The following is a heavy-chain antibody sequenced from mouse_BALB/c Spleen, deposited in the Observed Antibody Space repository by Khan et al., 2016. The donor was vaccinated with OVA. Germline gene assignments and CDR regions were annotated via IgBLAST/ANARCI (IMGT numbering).Heavy chain of an antibody. V-gene: IGHV1S136*01. CDR1: GYTFTSYV. Sequence: VQLQQSGPELVKPGASVKMSCKASGYTFTSYVMNWVKQKHGKGLEWIGYISPNSDGSKYNEKFRGKATLTSDKSSSTAYMELSSLTSEDSAVYYWLLSLYYNGSAYEGCAYWGQGTLVTVSA. CDR3: LLSLYYNGSAYEGCAY. D-gene: IGHD1-1*01. CDR2: ISPNSDGS. J-gene: IGHJ3*01.